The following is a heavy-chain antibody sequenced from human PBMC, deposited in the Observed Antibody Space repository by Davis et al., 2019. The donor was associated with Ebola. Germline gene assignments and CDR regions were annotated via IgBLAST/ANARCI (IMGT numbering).Heavy chain of an antibody. CDR1: GFTFSSYS. CDR2: ISSSSSYI. CDR3: ARDPSVSSGWYFEY. V-gene: IGHV3-21*01. Sequence: GESLKISCAASGFTFSSYSMNWVRQAPGKGLEWVSSISSSSSYIYYADSVKGRFTISRDNAKNSLYLQMNSLRAEDTAVYSCARDPSVSSGWYFEYWGQGTLVTVSS. D-gene: IGHD6-19*01. J-gene: IGHJ4*02.